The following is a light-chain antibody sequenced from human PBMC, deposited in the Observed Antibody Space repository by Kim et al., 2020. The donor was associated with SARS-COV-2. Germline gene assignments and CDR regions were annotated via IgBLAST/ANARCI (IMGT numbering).Light chain of an antibody. CDR1: QTINNR. J-gene: IGKJ1*01. CDR2: DAT. V-gene: IGKV3-15*01. CDR3: QQSNDWPPLT. Sequence: SPGERAILSCRASQTINNRLVWYQQTPGQAPRLLIYDATTRATGIPARFIGSGSETDFTLTISSLQSEDFAVYYCQQSNDWPPLTFGQGTKVDIK.